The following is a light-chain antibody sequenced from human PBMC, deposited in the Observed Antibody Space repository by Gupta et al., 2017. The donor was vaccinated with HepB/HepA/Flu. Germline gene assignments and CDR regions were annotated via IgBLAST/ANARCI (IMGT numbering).Light chain of an antibody. CDR3: QVSYSTSGV. J-gene: IGLJ3*02. Sequence: SYVLTQPPSVSVAPGQTARIICRGNSIGSERVHWYQQKPGQAPVLVVYDDSERPSGIPERVSGSNSGNTATLNISRVEAGDEADYYCQVSYSTSGVFGGGTRLTVL. CDR2: DDS. CDR1: SIGSER. V-gene: IGLV3-21*02.